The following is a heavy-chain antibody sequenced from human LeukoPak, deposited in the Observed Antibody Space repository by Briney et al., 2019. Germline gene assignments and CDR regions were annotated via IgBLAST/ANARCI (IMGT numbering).Heavy chain of an antibody. CDR2: MNPNSGNT. D-gene: IGHD5-12*01. CDR3: ARGLEWLRSYYYYYYGMDV. J-gene: IGHJ6*02. V-gene: IGHV1-8*01. Sequence: GASVKVSCKASGYTFTSYDINWVRQATGQGLEWMGWMNPNSGNTGYAQKFQGRVTMTRNTSISTAYMELSSLRSEDTAVYYCARGLEWLRSYYYYYYGMDVWGQGTTVTVSS. CDR1: GYTFTSYD.